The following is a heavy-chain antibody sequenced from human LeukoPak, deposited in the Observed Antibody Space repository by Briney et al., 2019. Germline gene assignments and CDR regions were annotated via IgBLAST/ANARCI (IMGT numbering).Heavy chain of an antibody. V-gene: IGHV1-24*01. CDR3: ATGYSSSWDVSNYYFDY. J-gene: IGHJ4*02. D-gene: IGHD6-13*01. CDR2: FDPEVGET. Sequence: ASVKVSCKVSGYTLTELSMHWVRQAPGKGLEWMGGFDPEVGETIYAQKFQGRVTMTEDTSTDTAYMELSSLRSEDTAVYYCATGYSSSWDVSNYYFDYWGQGTLVTVSS. CDR1: GYTLTELS.